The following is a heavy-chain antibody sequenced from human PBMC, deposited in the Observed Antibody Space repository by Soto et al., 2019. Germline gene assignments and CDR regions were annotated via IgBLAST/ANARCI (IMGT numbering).Heavy chain of an antibody. Sequence: QVRLQESGPGLVKPSQTLSLICTVSGDAISNDNYYWSWIRQPPGKGLEWIGYIYSTGSTTYNPSLRSRLTISIDPSKRHFSLKLTSVTAADTAVYYCARGESMLPSVLTSPLDYWGQGTLVTVSS. CDR3: ARGESMLPSVLTSPLDY. V-gene: IGHV4-30-4*08. CDR1: GDAISNDNYY. CDR2: IYSTGST. J-gene: IGHJ4*02. D-gene: IGHD3-16*01.